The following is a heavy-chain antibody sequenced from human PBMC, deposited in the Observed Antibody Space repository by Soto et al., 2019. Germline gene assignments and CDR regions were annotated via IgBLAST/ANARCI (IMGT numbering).Heavy chain of an antibody. Sequence: SETLSLTCTFSGGSIIGHYWIWIRQSPGKGLEWIGHIFYSGSTNYNPSLKSRVTLSADTSKNQFSLRLSSVTAADTAVYYCARVGSSGWSPDYWGQGTLVTVSS. CDR1: GGSIIGHY. CDR2: IFYSGST. V-gene: IGHV4-59*11. D-gene: IGHD6-19*01. J-gene: IGHJ4*02. CDR3: ARVGSSGWSPDY.